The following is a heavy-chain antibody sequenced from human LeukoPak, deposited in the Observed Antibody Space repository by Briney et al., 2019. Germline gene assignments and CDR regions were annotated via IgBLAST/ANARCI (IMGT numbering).Heavy chain of an antibody. CDR3: AKGSYYYYGMDV. D-gene: IGHD3-10*01. Sequence: SETLSLTCAVSGGSISSGGYSWSWIRQPPGKGLEWIGYIHHSGSTYYNPSLKSRVTISVDRSKNQFSLKLSSVTAADTAVYYCAKGSYYYYGMDVWGQGTTVTVSS. CDR1: GGSISSGGYS. J-gene: IGHJ6*02. V-gene: IGHV4-30-2*01. CDR2: IHHSGST.